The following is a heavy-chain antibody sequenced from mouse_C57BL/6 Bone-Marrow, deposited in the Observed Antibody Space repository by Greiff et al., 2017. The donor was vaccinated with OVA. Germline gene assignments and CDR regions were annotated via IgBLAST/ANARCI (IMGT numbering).Heavy chain of an antibody. Sequence: VQLQQPGAELVRPGSSVKLSCKASGYTFTSYWMDWVKQRPGQGLEWIGNIYPSDSETHYNQKFKDKATLTVDKSSSTAYMQLSSLTSEDSAVYCCARGGCYGSGYWYFDDWGTGTTVTVSS. D-gene: IGHD1-1*01. V-gene: IGHV1-61*01. CDR1: GYTFTSYW. CDR2: IYPSDSET. CDR3: ARGGCYGSGYWYFDD. J-gene: IGHJ1*03.